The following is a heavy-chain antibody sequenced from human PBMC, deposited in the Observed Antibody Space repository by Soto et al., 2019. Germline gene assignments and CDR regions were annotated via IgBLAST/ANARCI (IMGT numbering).Heavy chain of an antibody. D-gene: IGHD3-10*02. CDR3: ARSVRGHDAFDI. CDR2: INPDSGGT. J-gene: IGHJ3*02. CDR1: GYTFTDHY. V-gene: IGHV1-2*02. Sequence: ASVKVSCKASGYTFTDHYMHWVRQAPGQGLEWMGWINPDSGGTNYAQKFQGRVTMTGDTSISTAYLELSRLRSDDTAIYYCARSVRGHDAFDIWGQGTMVTVSS.